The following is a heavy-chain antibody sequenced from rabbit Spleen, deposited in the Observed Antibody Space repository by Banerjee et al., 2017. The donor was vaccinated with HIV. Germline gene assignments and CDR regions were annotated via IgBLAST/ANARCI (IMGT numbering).Heavy chain of an antibody. CDR3: ARDGTSYYTFDL. V-gene: IGHV1S45*01. Sequence: QEQMEESGGDLVKPEGSLTLTCTASGFSLGSSYWISWVRQAPGKGLEWIACIYAGSRRTTSYASWAKGRFTISKTSPTTVTLQMTSLTAADTATYFCARDGTSYYTFDLWGPGTLVTVS. D-gene: IGHD8-1*01. CDR1: GFSLGSSYW. CDR2: IYAGSRRTT. J-gene: IGHJ4*01.